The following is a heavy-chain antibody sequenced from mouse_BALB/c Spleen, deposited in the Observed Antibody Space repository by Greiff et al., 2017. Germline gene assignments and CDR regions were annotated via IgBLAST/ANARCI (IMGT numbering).Heavy chain of an antibody. CDR2: INPSTGYT. D-gene: IGHD2-4*01. Sequence: QVQLQQSGAELAKPGASVKMSCKASGYTFTSYWMHWVEQRPGQGLEWIGYINPSTGYTEYNQKFKDKATLTADKSSSTAYMQLSSLTSEDSAVYYCARTMITTPFAYGGQGLWSLSLQ. CDR1: GYTFTSYW. V-gene: IGHV1-7*01. CDR3: ARTMITTPFAY. J-gene: IGHJ3*01.